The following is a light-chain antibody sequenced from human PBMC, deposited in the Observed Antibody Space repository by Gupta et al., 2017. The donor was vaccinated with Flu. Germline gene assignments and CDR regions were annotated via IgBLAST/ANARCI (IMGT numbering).Light chain of an antibody. Sequence: QSALTQPASVSGSPGQSSIISCTATSSDVGHYDYVSWYQHHPGKVPKLMIYEVSNRPSGVSNRFSGSKSGNTASLSISGLQPEDEADYYCCSHTTTNTWVFGGGTRLTVL. CDR2: EVS. J-gene: IGLJ3*02. V-gene: IGLV2-14*01. CDR1: SSDVGHYDY. CDR3: CSHTTTNTWV.